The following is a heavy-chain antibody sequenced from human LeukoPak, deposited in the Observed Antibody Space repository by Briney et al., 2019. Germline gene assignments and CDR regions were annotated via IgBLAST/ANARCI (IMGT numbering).Heavy chain of an antibody. CDR1: GGTFSSYA. CDR2: IIPIFGTA. Sequence: SVKVSCKASGGTFSSYAISWVRQAPGQGLEWMGGIIPIFGTANYAQKFQGRVTITADESTSTAYMELSSLRSEDTAVYYCARVAVVTPYGETEDYFDYWGQGTLVTVSS. D-gene: IGHD4-23*01. CDR3: ARVAVVTPYGETEDYFDY. J-gene: IGHJ4*02. V-gene: IGHV1-69*13.